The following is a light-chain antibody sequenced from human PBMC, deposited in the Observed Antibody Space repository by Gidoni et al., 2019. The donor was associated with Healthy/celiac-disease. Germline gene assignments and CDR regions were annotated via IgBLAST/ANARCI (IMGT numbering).Light chain of an antibody. CDR3: QQYGSSPPTT. CDR2: GAS. V-gene: IGKV3-20*01. J-gene: IGKJ1*01. Sequence: EIVLTQSPGTLSLFPGERATLSCRASQSVSSSYLALYQQKPGQAPRLLIYGASSRATGIPDRFSGSGSGTDFTLTISRLEPEDFAVYYCQQYGSSPPTTFGQGTKVEIK. CDR1: QSVSSSY.